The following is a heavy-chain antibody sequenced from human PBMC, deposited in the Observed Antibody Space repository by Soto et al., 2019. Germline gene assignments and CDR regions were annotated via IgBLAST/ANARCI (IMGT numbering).Heavy chain of an antibody. CDR1: GGSISSYY. CDR2: IYYSGST. V-gene: IGHV4-59*03. J-gene: IGHJ5*02. CDR3: ATRITVFGLLIPPFDP. Sequence: SETLSLTYTVSGGSISSYYWNWIRQPPGKGLEWIGDIYYSGSTNYSPSLKSRVTISVDTSKNQFSLRLSSVTAADTAIYYCATRITVFGLLIPPFDPWGQGTQVTVSS. D-gene: IGHD3-3*01.